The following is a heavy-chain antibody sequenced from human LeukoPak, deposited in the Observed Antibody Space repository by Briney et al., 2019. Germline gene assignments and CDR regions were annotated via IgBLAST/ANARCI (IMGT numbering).Heavy chain of an antibody. V-gene: IGHV3-49*04. CDR2: IRRRAYGGAA. CDR3: SRNGLVDFDY. J-gene: IGHJ4*02. CDR1: GFAFDDFA. Sequence: GGSLRLSCTTSGFAFDDFAMSWVRQPAGKGLEWVGFIRRRAYGGAAEYAASVKGRFIISRDGSKGIAYLQMNSLKTEDTAVYYCSRNGLVDFDYWGQGSRVIVSP.